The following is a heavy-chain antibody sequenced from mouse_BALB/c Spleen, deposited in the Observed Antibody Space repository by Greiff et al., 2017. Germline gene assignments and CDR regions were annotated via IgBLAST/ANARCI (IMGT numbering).Heavy chain of an antibody. CDR2: INPYNDGT. CDR1: GYTFTSYV. V-gene: IGHV1-14*01. D-gene: IGHD2-14*01. J-gene: IGHJ3*01. Sequence: VQLQQSGPELVTPGDSVTMSCKASGYTFTSYVMHWVKQKPGQGLEWIGYINPYNDGTKYNEKFKGKATLTSDKSSSTVYMELSSLTSEDSAVYYCARGGYDTNGFAYWGQGTLVTVSA. CDR3: ARGGYDTNGFAY.